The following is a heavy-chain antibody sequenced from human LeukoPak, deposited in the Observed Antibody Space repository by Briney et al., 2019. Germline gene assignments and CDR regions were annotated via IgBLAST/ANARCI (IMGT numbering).Heavy chain of an antibody. J-gene: IGHJ4*02. CDR3: ARDNKSGGSCYW. CDR2: ISSSSSYI. V-gene: IGHV3-21*01. CDR1: GFTFSSYS. Sequence: GGSLRLSCAASGFTFSSYSMNWVRQAPGKGLEWVSSISSSSSYIYYADSVKGRFTISRDNAKNSLYLQMNSLRAEDTAVYYCARDNKSGGSCYWWGQGTLVTVSS. D-gene: IGHD2-15*01.